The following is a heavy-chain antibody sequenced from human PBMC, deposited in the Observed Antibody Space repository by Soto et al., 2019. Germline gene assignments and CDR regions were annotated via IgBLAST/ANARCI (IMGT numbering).Heavy chain of an antibody. J-gene: IGHJ5*02. CDR1: VEFFSNYG. CDR2: IIPIFGTI. D-gene: IGHD2-21*02. Sequence: QAQLVQSGAEVKEPGSSVKVSCKASVEFFSNYGISWVRQAPGQGLEWMGGIIPIFGTISYAEKFQGRVTITADEATHTVDMQLRSLRAADTDVYYCARGFADGGVEPGVGRGDLDTWGRGTLVTVSS. V-gene: IGHV1-69*01. CDR3: ARGFADGGVEPGVGRGDLDT.